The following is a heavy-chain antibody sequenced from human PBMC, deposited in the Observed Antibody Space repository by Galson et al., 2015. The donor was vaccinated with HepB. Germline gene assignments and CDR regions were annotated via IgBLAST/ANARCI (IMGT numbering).Heavy chain of an antibody. CDR2: ISAYNGNT. J-gene: IGHJ3*02. V-gene: IGHV1-18*04. Sequence: SVKVSCKASGYTFTSYGISWVRQAPGQGLEWMGWISAYNGNTNYAQKLQGRVTMTTDTSTSTAYMELRSLRSDDTAVYYCATSPERIAVAGTDDAFDIWGQGTMVTVSS. CDR1: GYTFTSYG. D-gene: IGHD6-19*01. CDR3: ATSPERIAVAGTDDAFDI.